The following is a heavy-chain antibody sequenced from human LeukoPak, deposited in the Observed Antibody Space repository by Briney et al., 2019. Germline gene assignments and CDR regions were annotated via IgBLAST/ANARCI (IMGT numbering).Heavy chain of an antibody. CDR2: ISGSGGST. J-gene: IGHJ4*02. CDR1: GFTFSSYA. D-gene: IGHD3-22*01. CDR3: AKDWISSGYYETGSHFDY. Sequence: GGSLRLSCAASGFTFSSYAMSWVRQAPGKGLEWVSAISGSGGSTYYADSVKGRFTISRDNSKNTLYLQMNSLRAEDTAVYYCAKDWISSGYYETGSHFDYWGQGTLVTVSS. V-gene: IGHV3-23*01.